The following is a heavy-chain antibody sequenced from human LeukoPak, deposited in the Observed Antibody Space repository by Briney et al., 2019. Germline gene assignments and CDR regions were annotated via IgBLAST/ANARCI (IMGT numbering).Heavy chain of an antibody. V-gene: IGHV3-66*01. CDR3: ARSEVSSWEKEYNWFDP. D-gene: IGHD6-13*01. CDR2: IYSGGST. J-gene: IGHJ5*02. Sequence: PGGSLRLSCAASGFTVSSNYMSWVRQAPGKGLEWVSVIYSGGSTYYADSVKGRSTISRDNSKNTLYLQMNSLRAEDTAVYYCARSEVSSWEKEYNWFDPWGQGTLVTVSS. CDR1: GFTVSSNY.